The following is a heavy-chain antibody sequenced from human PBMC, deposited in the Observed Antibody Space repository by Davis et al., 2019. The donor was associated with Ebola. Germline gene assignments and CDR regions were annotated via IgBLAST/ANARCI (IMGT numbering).Heavy chain of an antibody. J-gene: IGHJ5*02. CDR2: LYYTGSS. CDR3: ARSGFNWFDP. D-gene: IGHD1-1*01. CDR1: GDSISSSIYY. Sequence: MPSETLSLTCTVSGDSISSSIYYWGWIRQPPGNGLEWTGSLYYTGSSYYNPSLKSRVTISVDTSKNQFSLKLSSVTAADTAVYYCARSGFNWFDPWGQGTLVTVSS. V-gene: IGHV4-39*01.